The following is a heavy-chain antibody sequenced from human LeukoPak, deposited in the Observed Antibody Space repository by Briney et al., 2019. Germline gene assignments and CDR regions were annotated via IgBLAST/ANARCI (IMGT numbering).Heavy chain of an antibody. CDR2: ISANGGFI. CDR3: TKEVQRWHSYFYRPSYALDI. Sequence: PGRSLRLSCAVSGFNFDDYAIQWVRQGPGKGLEWVAGISANGGFISYGESVKGRFTISRDNPRNSVFLQMNFLRAEDMAMYFCTKEVQRWHSYFYRPSYALDIWGQGTMVSVSS. D-gene: IGHD3-22*01. V-gene: IGHV3-9*03. J-gene: IGHJ3*02. CDR1: GFNFDDYA.